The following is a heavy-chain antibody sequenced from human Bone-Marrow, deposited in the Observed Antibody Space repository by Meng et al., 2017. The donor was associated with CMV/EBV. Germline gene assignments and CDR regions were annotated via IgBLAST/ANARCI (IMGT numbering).Heavy chain of an antibody. CDR3: ARDAGNSGYGMGV. CDR1: GFMFSSSG. CDR2: ISYITSDGST. Sequence: GGSLRLSCAASGFMFSSSGMHWVRQAPGKGLEWISWISYITSDGSTYYADSVKGRFTIARDNAKNSLYLQMKSLRAEDTAVYYCARDAGNSGYGMGVWGQGTTVTVSS. V-gene: IGHV3-48*04. J-gene: IGHJ6*02. D-gene: IGHD4-23*01.